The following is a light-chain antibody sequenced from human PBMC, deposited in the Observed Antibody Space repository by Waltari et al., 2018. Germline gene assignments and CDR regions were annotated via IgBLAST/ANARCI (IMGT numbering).Light chain of an antibody. V-gene: IGLV2-8*01. CDR1: SSDDGGYNY. CDR3: SSYAGSNTVV. J-gene: IGLJ2*01. CDR2: EVS. Sequence: QSALTQPPSASGSPGQSVTISCTGTSSDDGGYNYVSWYQQHPGKAPKLMIYEVSKRPSGVPDRFSGSKSGNTASLTVSGLQAEDEADYYCSSYAGSNTVVFGGGTKLTVL.